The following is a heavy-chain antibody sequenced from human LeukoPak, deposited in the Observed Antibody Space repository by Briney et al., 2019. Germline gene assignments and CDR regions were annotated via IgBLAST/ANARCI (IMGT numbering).Heavy chain of an antibody. CDR3: AKGGRSSGYYSVDY. J-gene: IGHJ4*02. CDR1: GSTFSSYG. D-gene: IGHD3-22*01. CDR2: ISGSGGST. Sequence: GGSLRLSCAASGSTFSSYGMSWVRQAPGKGLEWVSAISGSGGSTYYADSVKGRFTISRDNSKNTLYLQMNSLRAEDTAVYYCAKGGRSSGYYSVDYWGQGTLVTVSS. V-gene: IGHV3-23*01.